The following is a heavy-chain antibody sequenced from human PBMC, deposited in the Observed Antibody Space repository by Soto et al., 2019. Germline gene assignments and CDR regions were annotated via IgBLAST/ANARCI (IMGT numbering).Heavy chain of an antibody. CDR2: ISADTDRT. J-gene: IGHJ4*02. CDR1: GFDVSNTD. Sequence: SLRLSCAASGFDVSNTDMSWVRQAPGKGLEWVSTISADTDRTYYADSVKGRFTISRDNSKNTLSLQMNSLRAEDTAVYYCARVGSRYCSGGSCYSGYYFDYWGQGTLVTVSS. CDR3: ARVGSRYCSGGSCYSGYYFDY. D-gene: IGHD2-15*01. V-gene: IGHV3-23*01.